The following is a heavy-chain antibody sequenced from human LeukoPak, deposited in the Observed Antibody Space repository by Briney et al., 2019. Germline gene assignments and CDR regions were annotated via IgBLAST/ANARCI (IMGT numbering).Heavy chain of an antibody. CDR3: AREGGICSSTSCYDY. J-gene: IGHJ4*02. D-gene: IGHD2-2*01. CDR2: IIPIFGTA. V-gene: IGHV1-69*05. Sequence: SVKVSCKASGGTFSSYAISWVRQAPGQGLEWMGGIIPIFGTANYAQKFQGRVTITTDESTSTAYMELSSLRSEDTAVYYCAREGGICSSTSCYDYWGQGTLVTVSS. CDR1: GGTFSSYA.